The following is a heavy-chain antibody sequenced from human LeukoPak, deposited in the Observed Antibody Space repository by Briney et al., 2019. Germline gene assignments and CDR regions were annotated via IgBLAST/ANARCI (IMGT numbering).Heavy chain of an antibody. V-gene: IGHV3-21*01. CDR1: GFTFSSYS. CDR3: ARGIGMVRGVKYYFDY. CDR2: ISSSSSYI. Sequence: GGSLRLSCAASGFTFSSYSMNWVRQAPGKGLEWVSSISSSSSYIYYADSVKGRFTISRDNAKNSLYLQMNSLRAEDTAVYYCARGIGMVRGVKYYFDYWGQGTLVTVSS. J-gene: IGHJ4*02. D-gene: IGHD3-10*01.